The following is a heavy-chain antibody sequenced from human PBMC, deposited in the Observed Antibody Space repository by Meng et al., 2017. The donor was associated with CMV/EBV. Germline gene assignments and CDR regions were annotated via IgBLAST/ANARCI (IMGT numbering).Heavy chain of an antibody. J-gene: IGHJ5*02. CDR3: AIGEYDILTGSRP. CDR2: ISSSSSSYI. Sequence: GESLKISCAASGFTFSSYSMNWVRQAPGKGLEWVSSISSSSSSYIYYADSVKGRFTISRDNAKNSLYLQMNSLRAEDTAVYYCAIGEYDILTGSRPWGQGTLVTVSS. CDR1: GFTFSSYS. D-gene: IGHD3-9*01. V-gene: IGHV3-21*01.